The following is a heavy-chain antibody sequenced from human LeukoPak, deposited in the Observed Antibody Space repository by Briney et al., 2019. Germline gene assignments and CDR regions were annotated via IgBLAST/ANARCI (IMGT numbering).Heavy chain of an antibody. J-gene: IGHJ4*02. CDR3: ARDPYGVYSGVDY. Sequence: GGSLRLSCAASGFTFRKYWLHWVRQAPGKGLVWVSRINPDDGSTSYADSVKGRFTISRDNAKSTLYLQMNSLRAEDTAVYYCARDPYGVYSGVDYWGQGTLVTVSS. CDR1: GFTFRKYW. CDR2: INPDDGST. V-gene: IGHV3-74*01. D-gene: IGHD4-17*01.